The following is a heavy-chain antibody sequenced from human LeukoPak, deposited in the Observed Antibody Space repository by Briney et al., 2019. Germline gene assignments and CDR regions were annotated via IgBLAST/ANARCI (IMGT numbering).Heavy chain of an antibody. D-gene: IGHD1-1*01. V-gene: IGHV3-15*01. CDR3: TTAGRGNYFDY. CDR1: GFTFSNAW. CDR2: IKSKTDGGIT. J-gene: IGHJ4*02. Sequence: PGGSLRLSCAASGFTFSNAWMSWVRQAPGKGLEWVGRIKSKTDGGITDYAAPVKGRFTISRDDSKNTLYLQMNSLKTEDTAVYYCTTAGRGNYFDYWGQGTLVTVSS.